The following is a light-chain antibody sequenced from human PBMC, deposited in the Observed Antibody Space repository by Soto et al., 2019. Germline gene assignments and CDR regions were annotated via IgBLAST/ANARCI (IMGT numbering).Light chain of an antibody. CDR2: DAS. CDR3: QQRSNWLT. V-gene: IGKV3-11*01. J-gene: IGKJ4*01. Sequence: EIVLTQSPATLSLSPGERATLSCRASQSVSSSLAWYQQKPGQAPRVLIYDASKRANGIPGRFSGSGSGTDFTLTISRLEPEEFAGYYCQQRSNWLTFGGGTKVEIK. CDR1: QSVSSS.